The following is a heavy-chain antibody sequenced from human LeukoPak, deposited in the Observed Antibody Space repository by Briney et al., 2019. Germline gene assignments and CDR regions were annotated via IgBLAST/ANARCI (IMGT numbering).Heavy chain of an antibody. V-gene: IGHV3-66*01. CDR3: ARDRPYGGVGDFDY. D-gene: IGHD3-16*01. J-gene: IGHJ4*02. CDR2: IYTGGDT. CDR1: GFTLSGHY. Sequence: GGSLRLSCAASGFTLSGHYMSWVRQAPGKGLEWLSAIYTGGDTYYTDSLRGRFTISKDTSTKTLYLPLNSLTVEDTAVYYFARDRPYGGVGDFDYWGQGTLVTVSS.